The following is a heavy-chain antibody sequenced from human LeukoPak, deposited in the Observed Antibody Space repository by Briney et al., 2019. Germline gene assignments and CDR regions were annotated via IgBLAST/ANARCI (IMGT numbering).Heavy chain of an antibody. CDR1: GYTFTGYY. J-gene: IGHJ4*02. CDR3: ARDSFGTSRPSEY. CDR2: INPNSGGT. V-gene: IGHV1-2*04. Sequence: GASVKVSCKASGYTFTGYYVHWVRQAPGQGLEWMGWINPNSGGTNYAQKFQGWVTMTRDTSISTAYMELSRLRSDDTAVYYCARDSFGTSRPSEYWGQGTLVTVSS. D-gene: IGHD2-2*01.